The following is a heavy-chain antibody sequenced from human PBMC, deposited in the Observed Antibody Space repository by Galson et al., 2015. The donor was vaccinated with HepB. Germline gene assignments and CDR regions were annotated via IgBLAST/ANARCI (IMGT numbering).Heavy chain of an antibody. D-gene: IGHD2-15*01. Sequence: SLRLSCAGSEFTFSRYWMSWVRQAPGKGLEWVANIKEDGSEKYYVDSVKGRFTISRDNAKNSVYLQMNSLRAEDTAEYYCARDGRISRAAADYSDYWGQGTLVTVSS. J-gene: IGHJ4*02. CDR2: IKEDGSEK. CDR1: EFTFSRYW. CDR3: ARDGRISRAAADYSDY. V-gene: IGHV3-7*03.